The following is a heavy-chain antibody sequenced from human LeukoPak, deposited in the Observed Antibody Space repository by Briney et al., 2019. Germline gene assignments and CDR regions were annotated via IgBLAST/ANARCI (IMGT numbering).Heavy chain of an antibody. J-gene: IGHJ4*02. CDR2: ISAYNGNT. CDR1: GYTFTAYG. V-gene: IGHV1-18*01. Sequence: ASVKVSCKTSGYTFTAYGIGWVRQAPGQGLEWMGWISAYNGNTNYAQRLQSRVTMTTDTSTSTAYMELRSLRSDDTAVYYCARDRDYGDYNTQDLFVYWGQGTLVTVSS. D-gene: IGHD4-17*01. CDR3: ARDRDYGDYNTQDLFVY.